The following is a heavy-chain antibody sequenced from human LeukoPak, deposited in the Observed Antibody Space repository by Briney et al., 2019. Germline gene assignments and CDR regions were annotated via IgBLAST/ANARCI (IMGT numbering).Heavy chain of an antibody. CDR2: INPNSGGT. J-gene: IGHJ4*02. D-gene: IGHD3-10*01. CDR1: GYTFTGYY. Sequence: ASVKVSCKASGYTFTGYYMHWVRQAPGQGLEWMGWINPNSGGTNYAQKFQGRVTMTRDTSISTAYMELSRLRPDDTAVYYCAREAMVRGVIIKDYWGQGTLVTVSS. V-gene: IGHV1-2*02. CDR3: AREAMVRGVIIKDY.